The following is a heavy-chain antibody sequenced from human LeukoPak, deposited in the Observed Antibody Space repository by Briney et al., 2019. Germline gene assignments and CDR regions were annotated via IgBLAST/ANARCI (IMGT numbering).Heavy chain of an antibody. CDR1: GYSISSGYY. J-gene: IGHJ6*03. CDR2: IYHSGST. CDR3: ARRGRGLLRYYYYYYMDV. Sequence: NPSETLSLTCTVSGYSISSGYYWGWIRQPPGKGLEWIGSIYHSGSTYYNPSLKSRVTISVDTSKNQFSLKLSSVTAADTAVYYCARRGRGLLRYYYYYYMDVWGKGTTVTISS. V-gene: IGHV4-38-2*02. D-gene: IGHD2-15*01.